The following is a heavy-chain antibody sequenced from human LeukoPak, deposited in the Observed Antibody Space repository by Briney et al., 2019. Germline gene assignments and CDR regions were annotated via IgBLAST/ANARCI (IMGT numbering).Heavy chain of an antibody. V-gene: IGHV3-53*01. Sequence: GGSLGLSCEASGFTVSDNNMIWVRQAPGKGLEWVSTLHRDGSVRYADSVNGRFTISRDDSKNTLSLQMSSLRDEDTAVYYCVRVHGGGYWGQGTLVTVSS. D-gene: IGHD3-16*01. CDR2: LHRDGSV. J-gene: IGHJ4*02. CDR1: GFTVSDNN. CDR3: VRVHGGGY.